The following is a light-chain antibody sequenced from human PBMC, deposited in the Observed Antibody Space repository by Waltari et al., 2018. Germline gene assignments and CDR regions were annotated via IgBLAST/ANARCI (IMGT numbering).Light chain of an antibody. Sequence: QSLVPSNGNTYLNWFHQRPGQSPRRLIYLVSNRDAGVPARFSGSGSDTDCTLKINRVEAEDVGIYYCLQGTHWPPHTFGQGTKVEI. CDR1: QSLVPSNGNTY. V-gene: IGKV2-30*02. CDR2: LVS. CDR3: LQGTHWPPHT. J-gene: IGKJ2*01.